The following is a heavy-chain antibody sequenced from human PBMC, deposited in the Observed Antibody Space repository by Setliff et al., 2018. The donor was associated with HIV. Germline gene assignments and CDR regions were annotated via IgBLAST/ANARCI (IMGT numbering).Heavy chain of an antibody. Sequence: SETLSLTCTVSGGSISGYYWSWIRQPPGKGLEWIGYIYYSGSTNYNPSLKSRVTISVDTSRNQFSLKLTSVTAADTAVYFCARVVYTYYYMDVWGKGTTVTVSS. CDR1: GGSISGYY. V-gene: IGHV4-59*01. CDR3: ARVVYTYYYMDV. D-gene: IGHD4-4*01. J-gene: IGHJ6*03. CDR2: IYYSGST.